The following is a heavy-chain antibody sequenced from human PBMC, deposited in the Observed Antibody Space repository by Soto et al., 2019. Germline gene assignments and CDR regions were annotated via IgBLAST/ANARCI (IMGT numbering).Heavy chain of an antibody. Sequence: GGSLRLSCAASGFTFSSYSMNWVRQAPGKGLEWVSSISSSSSYIYYADSVKGRFTISRDNAKNSLSLQMTALRVEDSSVYYCTKSSGGSSSVGMDYWGPGTLVTVSS. CDR2: ISSSSSYI. J-gene: IGHJ4*02. CDR3: TKSSGGSSSVGMDY. V-gene: IGHV3-21*01. CDR1: GFTFSSYS. D-gene: IGHD6-6*01.